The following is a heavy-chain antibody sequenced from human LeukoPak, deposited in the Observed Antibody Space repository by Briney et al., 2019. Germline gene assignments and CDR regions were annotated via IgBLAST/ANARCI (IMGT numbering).Heavy chain of an antibody. CDR3: AKESGQQWVVPDNWFDP. V-gene: IGHV3-30*18. Sequence: PGGSLRLSCAASRFTFSSYGMHCVRQAPGKGLEWVAVISYDGSKKYYADSVKGRFTISRDNSKNTLYLQMNSLRAEDRAVCYCAKESGQQWVVPDNWFDPWGQGTLVTVFS. D-gene: IGHD6-19*01. J-gene: IGHJ5*02. CDR2: ISYDGSKK. CDR1: RFTFSSYG.